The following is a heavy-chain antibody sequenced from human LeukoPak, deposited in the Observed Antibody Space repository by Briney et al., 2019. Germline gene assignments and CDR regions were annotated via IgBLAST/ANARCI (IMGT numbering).Heavy chain of an antibody. Sequence: SETLSLTCTVSGGSISSYYWSWIRQPPGKGLEWIGYIYYSGSTNYNPSLKSRVTISVDTSKNQFSLKLSSVTAADTAVYYCARVFVAQGSKRWLQPEGGMDVWGQGTTVTVSS. D-gene: IGHD5-24*01. CDR3: ARVFVAQGSKRWLQPEGGMDV. CDR2: IYYSGST. V-gene: IGHV4-59*01. J-gene: IGHJ6*02. CDR1: GGSISSYY.